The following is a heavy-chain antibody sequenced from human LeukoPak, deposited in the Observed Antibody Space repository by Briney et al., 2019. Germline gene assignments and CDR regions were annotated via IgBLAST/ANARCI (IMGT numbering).Heavy chain of an antibody. V-gene: IGHV3-30*02. Sequence: GGSLRLSCAASGFTFSSYGMHWVRQAPGKGLEWVAFIRYDGSNKYYTDSVKGRFTISRDDSKNTVYLQMNGLRAEDTAVYYCAKDQGNWAHFDYWGQGTLVTVSS. CDR3: AKDQGNWAHFDY. J-gene: IGHJ4*02. CDR1: GFTFSSYG. CDR2: IRYDGSNK. D-gene: IGHD7-27*01.